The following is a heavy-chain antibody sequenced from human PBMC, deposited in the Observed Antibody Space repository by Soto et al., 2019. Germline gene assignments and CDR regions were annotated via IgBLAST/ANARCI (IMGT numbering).Heavy chain of an antibody. CDR2: MNPNSGNT. CDR1: GYTFTSYD. J-gene: IGHJ3*02. D-gene: IGHD3-16*02. Sequence: GASVKVSCKASGYTFTSYDINWVRQATGQGLEWMGWMNPNSGNTGYAQKFQGRVTMTRNTSISTAYMELSSLRSEDMAVYYCARGHSRIDYIWGSYRNDAFDIWGQGTMVTVSS. V-gene: IGHV1-8*01. CDR3: ARGHSRIDYIWGSYRNDAFDI.